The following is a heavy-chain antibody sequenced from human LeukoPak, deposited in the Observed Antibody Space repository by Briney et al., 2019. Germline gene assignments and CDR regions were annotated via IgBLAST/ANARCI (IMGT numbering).Heavy chain of an antibody. J-gene: IGHJ4*02. V-gene: IGHV3-23*01. Sequence: GGSLRLSCAASGFTFSSYAMSWVRLAPGKGLEWVSTINDGGGNIYYADSVRGRFTISRDNSEGTLFLQMNSLRAEDTAMYYCDGYISGFYDYWGQGTLVTVSS. CDR3: DGYISGFYDY. D-gene: IGHD6-19*01. CDR1: GFTFSSYA. CDR2: INDGGGNI.